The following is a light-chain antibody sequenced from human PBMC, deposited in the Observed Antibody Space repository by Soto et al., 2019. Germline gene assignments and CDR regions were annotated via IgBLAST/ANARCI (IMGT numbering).Light chain of an antibody. CDR3: QQRSNWPPRFT. V-gene: IGKV3-11*01. J-gene: IGKJ3*01. Sequence: EIVLTQSPATLALSPGERATLSCRASQSVSSYLAWYQQKPGQAPRLLIYDASNRATGIPARFSGSGSGTDFTLNSSSLEPEDFAVYYCQQRSNWPPRFTFGPGTKVDIK. CDR1: QSVSSY. CDR2: DAS.